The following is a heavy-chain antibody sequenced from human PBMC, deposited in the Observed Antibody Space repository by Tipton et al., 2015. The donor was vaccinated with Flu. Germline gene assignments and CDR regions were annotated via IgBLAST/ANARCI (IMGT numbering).Heavy chain of an antibody. CDR3: ARERGSNYPIDY. CDR2: ISGSRSYI. Sequence: SLRLSCAASGFTYSDFSMNWVRQAPGKGLEWVSSISGSRSYISYADSVKGRFTISRDNAENSLFLQMDSLIDEDTAVYYCARERGSNYPIDYWGQGTLVTVSS. CDR1: GFTYSDFS. D-gene: IGHD4-11*01. J-gene: IGHJ4*02. V-gene: IGHV3-21*01.